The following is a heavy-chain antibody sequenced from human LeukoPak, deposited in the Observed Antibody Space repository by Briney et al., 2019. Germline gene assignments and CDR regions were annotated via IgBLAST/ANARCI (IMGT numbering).Heavy chain of an antibody. V-gene: IGHV3-30-3*01. CDR2: VSFDGRNK. Sequence: PGRSLRLSCEASGFSLSSYAFHWVRQAPGKGLEWVSFVSFDGRNKNYADSVRGRFTISRDNSKNTLYLQMNSVTYEDTAVYYCARGGPYSSSWYGDYWGQGTLVTVSS. CDR3: ARGGPYSSSWYGDY. D-gene: IGHD6-13*01. CDR1: GFSLSSYA. J-gene: IGHJ4*02.